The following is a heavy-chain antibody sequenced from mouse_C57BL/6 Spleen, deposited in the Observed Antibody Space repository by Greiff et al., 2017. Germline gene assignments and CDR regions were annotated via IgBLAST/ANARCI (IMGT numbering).Heavy chain of an antibody. J-gene: IGHJ4*01. CDR1: GYTFTSYW. CDR3: TLMVKRGVMDY. V-gene: IGHV1-5*01. Sequence: EVQLVESGTVLVRPGASVKMSCKTSGYTFTSYWMNWVKQRPGQGLEWIGDIYPGNSDTSYNQKFKGKAKLTAFTSASTAYIELSSLTNADSAVYYWTLMVKRGVMDYWGQGTSVTVSS. D-gene: IGHD2-2*01. CDR2: IYPGNSDT.